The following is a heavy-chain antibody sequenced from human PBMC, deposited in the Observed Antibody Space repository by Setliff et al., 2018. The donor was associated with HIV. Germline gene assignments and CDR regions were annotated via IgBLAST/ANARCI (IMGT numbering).Heavy chain of an antibody. Sequence: PGGSLRLSCAASGFTFSNYAMHWVRQAPGKGLEYVSAINSNGGSTYYANSVKGRFTISRDNSKNTLYLQMNSLRAEDTAVYYCAKDPRAAVATICDYWGQGTLVTVSS. D-gene: IGHD5-12*01. J-gene: IGHJ4*02. V-gene: IGHV3-64*01. CDR2: INSNGGST. CDR3: AKDPRAAVATICDY. CDR1: GFTFSNYA.